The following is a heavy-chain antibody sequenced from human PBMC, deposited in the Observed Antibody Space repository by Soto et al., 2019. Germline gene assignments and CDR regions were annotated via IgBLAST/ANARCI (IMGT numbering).Heavy chain of an antibody. CDR2: ISGSGGST. CDR1: GFTFSSYA. V-gene: IGHV3-23*01. D-gene: IGHD6-19*01. CDR3: AKPNRAGWSSPRDYYYGMDV. J-gene: IGHJ6*02. Sequence: GGSLRLSCAASGFTFSSYAMSWVRQAPGKGLEWVSAISGSGGSTYYADSVKGRFTISRDNSKNTLYLQMNSLRAEDTAVYYCAKPNRAGWSSPRDYYYGMDVWGQGTTVTVSS.